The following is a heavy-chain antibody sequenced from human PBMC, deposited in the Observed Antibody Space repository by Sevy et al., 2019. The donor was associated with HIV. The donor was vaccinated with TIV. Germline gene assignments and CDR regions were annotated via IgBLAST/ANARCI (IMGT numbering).Heavy chain of an antibody. CDR2: IIPIFGTA. D-gene: IGHD5-12*01. CDR3: ARGERWLQYAFDY. J-gene: IGHJ4*02. V-gene: IGHV1-69*13. Sequence: ASVKVSCKASGGTFSSYAISWMRQAPGQGLEWMGGIIPIFGTANYAQKFQGRVTITADESTSTAYMELSSLRSEDTAVYYCARGERWLQYAFDYWGQGTLVTVSS. CDR1: GGTFSSYA.